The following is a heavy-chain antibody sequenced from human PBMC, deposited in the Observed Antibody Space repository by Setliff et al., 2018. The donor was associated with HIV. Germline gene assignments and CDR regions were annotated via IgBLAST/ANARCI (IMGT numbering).Heavy chain of an antibody. Sequence: PGGSLRLSCAASGFNVNNKYMSWVRQAPGKGLEWVSIIYSDDYTKYADSVKGRFTISRDNSKNTLYLLMNSLRAEDTAVYYCAKGSAEYCSSPSCPIPNWFDPWGQGTLVTVSS. CDR3: AKGSAEYCSSPSCPIPNWFDP. D-gene: IGHD2-2*01. CDR2: IYSDDYT. V-gene: IGHV3-66*01. CDR1: GFNVNNKY. J-gene: IGHJ5*02.